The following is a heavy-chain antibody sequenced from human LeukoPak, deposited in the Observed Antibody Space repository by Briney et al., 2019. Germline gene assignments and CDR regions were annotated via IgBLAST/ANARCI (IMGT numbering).Heavy chain of an antibody. CDR3: ARVSVTTFGVVNWLDP. D-gene: IGHD3-3*01. CDR2: IIPIFGTA. J-gene: IGHJ5*02. Sequence: ASVKVSCKASGYTFTGYYMHWVRQAPGQGLEWMGGIIPIFGTANYAQKFQGRVTITADKSTSTAYMELSSLRSEDTAVYYCARVSVTTFGVVNWLDPWGQGTLVTVSS. CDR1: GYTFTGYY. V-gene: IGHV1-69*06.